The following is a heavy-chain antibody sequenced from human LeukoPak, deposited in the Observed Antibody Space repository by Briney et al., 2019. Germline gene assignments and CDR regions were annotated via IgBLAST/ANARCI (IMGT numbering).Heavy chain of an antibody. V-gene: IGHV3-9*03. CDR2: ISWNSNSI. Sequence: GGSLRLSCAASGFTFDDYAMHWVRQAPGKGLEWVSGISWNSNSIAYADSVKGRFTISRDNAKNSLYLHMNSLRAEDMALYYCAKEMSYGGYSGYDYWGQGTLVTVSS. D-gene: IGHD5-12*01. CDR1: GFTFDDYA. J-gene: IGHJ4*02. CDR3: AKEMSYGGYSGYDY.